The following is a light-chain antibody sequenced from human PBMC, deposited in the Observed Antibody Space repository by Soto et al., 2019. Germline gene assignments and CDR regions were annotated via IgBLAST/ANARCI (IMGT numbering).Light chain of an antibody. CDR3: QSYDSSLSGHVV. J-gene: IGLJ2*01. Sequence: QAVVTQPPSVSGAPGQRVTISCTGSSSNIGAGYDVHWYQQLPGTAPKLLIYGNSNRPSGVPDRFSGSKSGTLASLAITGLQAEDEADYYCQSYDSSLSGHVVFGGGTKLTVL. V-gene: IGLV1-40*01. CDR1: SSNIGAGYD. CDR2: GNS.